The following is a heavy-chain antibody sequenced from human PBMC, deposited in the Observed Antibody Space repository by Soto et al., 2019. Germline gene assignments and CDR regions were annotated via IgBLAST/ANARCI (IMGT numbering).Heavy chain of an antibody. CDR2: ISWNSGSI. V-gene: IGHV3-9*01. Sequence: GGSLRLSCAASGFTFDDYAMHWVRQAPGKGLEWVSGISWNSGSIGYADSVKGRFTISRDNAKNTLYLQMNSLRAEDTTVYYWASYSSSCPGYCYYYYMDVWGKGTTVTVSS. CDR3: ASYSSSCPGYCYYYYMDV. J-gene: IGHJ6*03. CDR1: GFTFDDYA. D-gene: IGHD6-13*01.